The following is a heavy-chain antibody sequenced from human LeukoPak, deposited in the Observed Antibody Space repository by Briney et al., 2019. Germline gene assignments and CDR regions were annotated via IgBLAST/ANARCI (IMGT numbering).Heavy chain of an antibody. V-gene: IGHV3-11*04. CDR1: GFTFSDYY. Sequence: GGALRLSCAASGFTFSDYYMSWIRQAPGKGLEWVSYISSSGSTIYYADSVKGRFTISRDNAKNSLYLQMNSLRAEDTAVYYCARDMVAGGNYFDYWGQGTLVTVSS. CDR2: ISSSGSTI. D-gene: IGHD6-19*01. CDR3: ARDMVAGGNYFDY. J-gene: IGHJ4*02.